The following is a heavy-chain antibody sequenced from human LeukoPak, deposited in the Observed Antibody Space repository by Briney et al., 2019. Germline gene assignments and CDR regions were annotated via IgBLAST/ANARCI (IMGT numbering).Heavy chain of an antibody. V-gene: IGHV3-74*01. J-gene: IGHJ6*03. CDR1: GFTFSTFW. CDR3: ARVSTVNPSYYYYYMDV. CDR2: INSDGSST. D-gene: IGHD4-11*01. Sequence: PGGSLRLSCAASGFTFSTFWMHWVRQAPGQGLVWVSRINSDGSSTSYADSVKGRFTISRDNAKNTLYLQMNSLRAEDTAVYYCARVSTVNPSYYYYYMDVWGKGTTVTVSS.